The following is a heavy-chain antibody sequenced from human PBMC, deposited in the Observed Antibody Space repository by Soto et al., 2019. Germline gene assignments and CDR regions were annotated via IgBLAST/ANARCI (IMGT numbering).Heavy chain of an antibody. Sequence: GGSLRLSCAASGFPFSTYAMSWVRQAPGKGLEWVSTISDRGDRRYYADSVKGRFTISRDSSTNTVHLQMNSLRAEDTAMYYCVKDEGAIFGDSWGQGTLVTVSS. CDR1: GFPFSTYA. CDR3: VKDEGAIFGDS. CDR2: ISDRGDRR. D-gene: IGHD3-3*01. V-gene: IGHV3-23*01. J-gene: IGHJ1*01.